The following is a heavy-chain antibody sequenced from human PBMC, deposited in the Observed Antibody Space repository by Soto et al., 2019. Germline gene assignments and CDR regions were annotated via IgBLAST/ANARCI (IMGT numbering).Heavy chain of an antibody. V-gene: IGHV1-69*02. Sequence: QVQLVQSGAEVRKPGSSVKVSCKASGVTFSSYTISWVRQAPGQGLEWMGRIIPVLGVANYAPKFQGRLTFIADEPTSTVYMDLSSLRSEVTVMYHARWLINGDSDGYDFSGQGTFITVSS. J-gene: IGHJ3*01. CDR2: IIPVLGVA. D-gene: IGHD5-12*01. CDR1: GVTFSSYT. CDR3: RWLINGDSDGYDF.